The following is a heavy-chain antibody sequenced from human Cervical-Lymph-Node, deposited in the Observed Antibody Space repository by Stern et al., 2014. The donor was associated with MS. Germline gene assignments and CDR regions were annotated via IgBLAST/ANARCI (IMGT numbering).Heavy chain of an antibody. D-gene: IGHD6-19*01. CDR1: GCSISSYF. CDR2: ISHSGST. Sequence: QVQLQESGPGLVKPSETLSLTCTVSGCSISSYFWSWIRQSPGKALEWIGYISHSGSTKSNPSLQSRTNISRDTSKNHPAHKPKSVTAADTAVYDCAREAPGGSGWTPFDYWGQGILVTVSS. CDR3: AREAPGGSGWTPFDY. J-gene: IGHJ4*02. V-gene: IGHV4-4*09.